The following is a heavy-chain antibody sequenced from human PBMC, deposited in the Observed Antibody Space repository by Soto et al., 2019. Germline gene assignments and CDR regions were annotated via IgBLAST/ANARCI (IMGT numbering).Heavy chain of an antibody. Sequence: GSLRLSCAASGFTFSTYSMNWVRQAPGKGLEWLSYVSSGSGTIYYADSVKGRFTISRDNAKNSLYLQMNSLRDDDTAVYFCARNSGNYRGIFDYWGQGTLVTVSS. CDR2: VSSGSGTI. CDR3: ARNSGNYRGIFDY. D-gene: IGHD1-26*01. J-gene: IGHJ4*02. CDR1: GFTFSTYS. V-gene: IGHV3-48*02.